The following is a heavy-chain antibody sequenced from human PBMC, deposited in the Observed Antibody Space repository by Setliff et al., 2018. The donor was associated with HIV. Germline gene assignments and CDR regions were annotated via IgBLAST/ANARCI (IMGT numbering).Heavy chain of an antibody. J-gene: IGHJ4*02. V-gene: IGHV3-73*01. Sequence: GESLKISCAASGFTFSGSAFYWVRQASGKGLEWVGRIRSKANNYTTGYAASVRGRFAISRDDSKNMAFLQMNGLKTEDTAVYYCTSGFYDSGVLADYWGQGTLVTAPQ. CDR3: TSGFYDSGVLADY. CDR2: IRSKANNYTT. D-gene: IGHD3-22*01. CDR1: GFTFSGSA.